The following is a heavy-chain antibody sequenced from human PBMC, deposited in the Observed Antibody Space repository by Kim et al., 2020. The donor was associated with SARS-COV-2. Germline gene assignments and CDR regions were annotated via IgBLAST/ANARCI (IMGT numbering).Heavy chain of an antibody. CDR1: GFTFSSYS. V-gene: IGHV3-48*02. J-gene: IGHJ4*02. CDR2: ISSSSSTI. CDR3: ARGRYDMGGTPEGDY. Sequence: GGSLRLSCAASGFTFSSYSMNWVRQAPGKGLEWVSYISSSSSTIYYADSVKGRFTISRDNAKNSLYLQMNSLRDEDTGVYYCARGRYDMGGTPEGDYWGQGTLVTVSS. D-gene: IGHD3-9*01.